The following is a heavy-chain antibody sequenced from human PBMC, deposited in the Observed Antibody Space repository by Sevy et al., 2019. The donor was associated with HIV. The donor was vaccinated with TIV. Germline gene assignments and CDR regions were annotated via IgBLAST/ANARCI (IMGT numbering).Heavy chain of an antibody. D-gene: IGHD5-12*01. CDR1: GLTFNSNW. Sequence: GGSLRLSCAASGLTFNSNWMTWVRQAPGKGLEWVANIKQDGSEKYNGDSVKGRFTISTDNSQNSLFLPMSTLRAEDTAVYYCAREGSPYDSYYYYYGMDVWGQGTTVTVSS. CDR2: IKQDGSEK. J-gene: IGHJ6*02. CDR3: AREGSPYDSYYYYYGMDV. V-gene: IGHV3-7*01.